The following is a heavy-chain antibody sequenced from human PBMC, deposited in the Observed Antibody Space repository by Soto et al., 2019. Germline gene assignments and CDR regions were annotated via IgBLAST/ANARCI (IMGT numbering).Heavy chain of an antibody. CDR1: GYTFNGYY. V-gene: IGHV1-2*02. CDR2: INPNSDVT. J-gene: IGHJ3*02. D-gene: IGHD2-21*02. CDR3: ARGGTVVTGRVQDAFDI. Sequence: ASVKVSCKASGYTFNGYYMHWVRQAPGQGLEWMGWINPNSDVTNYAQKFQGRVTMTRDTSISTAYMELSSLRSDDTAVYYCARGGTVVTGRVQDAFDIWGQGTMVTVSS.